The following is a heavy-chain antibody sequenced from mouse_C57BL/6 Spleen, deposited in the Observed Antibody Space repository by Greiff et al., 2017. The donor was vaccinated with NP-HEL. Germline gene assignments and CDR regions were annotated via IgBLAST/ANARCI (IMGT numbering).Heavy chain of an antibody. J-gene: IGHJ2*01. Sequence: QVQLQQSGPELVKPGASVKISCKASGYAFSSSWMNWVKQRPGKGLEWIGRIYPGDGDTNYNGKFKGKATLTADKSSSTAYMQLSSLTSEDSAVYFCARWDDYDGFDDWGQGTTLTVSS. CDR2: IYPGDGDT. CDR3: ARWDDYDGFDD. D-gene: IGHD2-4*01. V-gene: IGHV1-82*01. CDR1: GYAFSSSW.